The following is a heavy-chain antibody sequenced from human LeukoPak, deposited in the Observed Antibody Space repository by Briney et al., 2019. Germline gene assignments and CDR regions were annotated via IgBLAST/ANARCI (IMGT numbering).Heavy chain of an antibody. CDR1: GGSISTYY. V-gene: IGHV4-59*01. D-gene: IGHD3-22*01. J-gene: IGHJ4*02. CDR2: FHYRGST. CDR3: ARVTGYMIEDYFDY. Sequence: SETLSLTCTVSGGSISTYYWTWIRQSPGKGLEWLGHFHYRGSTNYNPSLKSRVTLSVDTSKNEFSLKMSTVTAADTAVYYCARVTGYMIEDYFDYWGQGTLVTVSS.